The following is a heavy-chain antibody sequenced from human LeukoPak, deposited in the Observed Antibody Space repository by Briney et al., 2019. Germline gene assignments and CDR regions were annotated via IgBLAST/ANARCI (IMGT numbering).Heavy chain of an antibody. CDR2: IYTSGST. D-gene: IGHD6-19*01. J-gene: IGHJ5*02. CDR3: AGGQWLEPNWFDP. CDR1: GGSISSGSYY. V-gene: IGHV4-61*02. Sequence: PSETLSLTCTVSGGSISSGSYYWSWIRQPAGKGLEWIGRIYTSGSTNYNPSLKSRVTISVDTSKNQFSLKLSSVTAADTAVYYCAGGQWLEPNWFDPWGQGTLVTVSS.